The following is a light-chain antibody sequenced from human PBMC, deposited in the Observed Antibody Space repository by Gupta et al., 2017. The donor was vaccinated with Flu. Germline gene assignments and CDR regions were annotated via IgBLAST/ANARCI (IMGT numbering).Light chain of an antibody. J-gene: IGKJ2*01. Sequence: DIQMTQSPSTLTASVGDRVTITCRTSPSISTWLAWYKQILGQAPRLLIYKASNLQNRVPSRFSGSGYGKELTLTISSRQQEDFATYYCQQDTGFPMYTFGEGTKVEIK. CDR3: QQDTGFPMYT. V-gene: IGKV1-5*03. CDR2: KAS. CDR1: PSISTW.